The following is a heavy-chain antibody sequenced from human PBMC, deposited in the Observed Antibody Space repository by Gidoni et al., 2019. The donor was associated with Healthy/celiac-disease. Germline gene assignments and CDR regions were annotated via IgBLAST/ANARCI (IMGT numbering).Heavy chain of an antibody. Sequence: EVQLLESGGGLVQPGGSLRLSCAASGFTFSSYAMSWVRQAPGKGLGWVSAISGSGGSTYYADSVKGRFTISRDNSKNTLYLQMNSLRAEDTAVYYCAKDRIVVVTGGWFDPWGQGTLVTVSS. CDR2: ISGSGGST. D-gene: IGHD2-21*02. CDR1: GFTFSSYA. V-gene: IGHV3-23*01. J-gene: IGHJ5*02. CDR3: AKDRIVVVTGGWFDP.